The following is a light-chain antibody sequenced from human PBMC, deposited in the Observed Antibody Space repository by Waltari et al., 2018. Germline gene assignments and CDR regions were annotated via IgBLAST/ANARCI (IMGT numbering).Light chain of an antibody. V-gene: IGLV2-14*01. Sequence: QSALTQPASVSGSPGQSITISCTGPSSHVGGYNYVSWYQQHPGKAPKLMIYDVSKRPSGVSNRFSGSKSGNTASLTISGLQAEDEADYYCSSYTSSSTVVFGGGTKLTVL. CDR3: SSYTSSSTVV. CDR1: SSHVGGYNY. CDR2: DVS. J-gene: IGLJ2*01.